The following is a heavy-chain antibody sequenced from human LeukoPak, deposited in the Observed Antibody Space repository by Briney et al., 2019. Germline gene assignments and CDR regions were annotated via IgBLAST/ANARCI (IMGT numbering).Heavy chain of an antibody. CDR3: ASQDGYNLRETYYFDY. J-gene: IGHJ4*02. D-gene: IGHD5-24*01. V-gene: IGHV3-30*02. CDR1: GFTFSSYS. Sequence: GGSLRLSCAASGFTFSSYSMNWVRQAPGKGLEWVAFIRYDGSNKYYADSVKGRFTISRDNSKNTMCLQMNSLRAEDTAVYYCASQDGYNLRETYYFDYWGQGTLVTVSS. CDR2: IRYDGSNK.